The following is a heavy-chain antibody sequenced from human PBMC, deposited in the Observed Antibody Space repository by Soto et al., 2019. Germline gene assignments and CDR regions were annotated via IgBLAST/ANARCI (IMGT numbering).Heavy chain of an antibody. D-gene: IGHD2-15*01. Sequence: QVQLVQSGAEVKKPGASVKISCKASGYTFTSYTMNWVRQAPGQRLEWMGWINPDNGNTKSSQKFQDRVIITRDTSASTPYMDLSSLRSEDTAVYYCARGIETGQLDTWGQGTLVTVSS. J-gene: IGHJ5*02. CDR2: INPDNGNT. CDR3: ARGIETGQLDT. CDR1: GYTFTSYT. V-gene: IGHV1-3*01.